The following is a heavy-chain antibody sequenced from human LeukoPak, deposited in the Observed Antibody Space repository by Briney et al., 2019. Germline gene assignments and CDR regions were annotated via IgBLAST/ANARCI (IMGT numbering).Heavy chain of an antibody. CDR2: IYHSGST. D-gene: IGHD3-10*01. CDR3: ARDSSYVLLWFGELFPARHYMDV. V-gene: IGHV4-38-2*02. Sequence: SETLSLTCTVSGYSISSGYYWGWIRQPPGKGLEWIGSIYHSGSTYYNPSLKSRVTISVDTSKNQFSLKLSSVTAADTAVYYCARDSSYVLLWFGELFPARHYMDVWGKGTTVTVSS. CDR1: GYSISSGYY. J-gene: IGHJ6*03.